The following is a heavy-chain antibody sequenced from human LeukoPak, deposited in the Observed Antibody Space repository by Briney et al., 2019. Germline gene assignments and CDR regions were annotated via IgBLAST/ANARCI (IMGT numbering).Heavy chain of an antibody. V-gene: IGHV3-23*01. J-gene: IGHJ4*02. CDR2: ISGSGGST. CDR3: AKDRNIVVVTAIFDY. D-gene: IGHD2-21*02. Sequence: GGSLRLSCAASGFTFSSYAMSWVRQAPGKGLEWVSAISGSGGSTYYADSVKGRFTISRVNSKNTLYLQMNSLRAEDTAVYYCAKDRNIVVVTAIFDYWGQGTLVTVSS. CDR1: GFTFSSYA.